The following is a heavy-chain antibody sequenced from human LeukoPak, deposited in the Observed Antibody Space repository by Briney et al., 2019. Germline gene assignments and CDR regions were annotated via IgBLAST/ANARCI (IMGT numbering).Heavy chain of an antibody. D-gene: IGHD2-15*01. V-gene: IGHV1-2*06. CDR2: INPNSGGT. CDR1: GYTFTGYY. Sequence: ASVKVSCKASGYTFTGYYMHWVRQAPGQGLEWMGRINPNSGGTNYAQKFQGRVTMTRDTSISTAYMELSRLRSDDTAVCYCARESSPSHCSGGSCYVDYWGQGTLVTVSS. J-gene: IGHJ4*02. CDR3: ARESSPSHCSGGSCYVDY.